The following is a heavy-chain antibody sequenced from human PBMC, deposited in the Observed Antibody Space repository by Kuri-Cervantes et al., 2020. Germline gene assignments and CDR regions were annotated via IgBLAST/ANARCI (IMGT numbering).Heavy chain of an antibody. CDR3: AREVVPDNWFDP. V-gene: IGHV3-30-3*01. CDR2: ISYDGSNK. Sequence: GGSLRLSCAASGFTFSSYAMHWVRQAPGKGLEWVAVISYDGSNKYYADSVKGRFTISRDNSKNTLYLQMNSLRAEDTAVYYCAREVVPDNWFDPWGQGTLVTVSS. J-gene: IGHJ5*02. CDR1: GFTFSSYA. D-gene: IGHD2-2*01.